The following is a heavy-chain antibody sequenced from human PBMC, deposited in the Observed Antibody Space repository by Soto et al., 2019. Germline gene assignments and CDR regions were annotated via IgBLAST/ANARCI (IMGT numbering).Heavy chain of an antibody. CDR1: GFTFSTYG. CDR3: AKDEVRTPSLYATDV. CDR2: ISYDGSNR. D-gene: IGHD3-10*01. Sequence: GGSLRLSCAASGFTFSTYGMHWVRQAPGKGLEWVALISYDGSNRNSADSVKGRFTISRDNSKNTLYLQMNSLRVEDTAVYYCAKDEVRTPSLYATDVWGQGTTVTVSS. J-gene: IGHJ6*02. V-gene: IGHV3-30*18.